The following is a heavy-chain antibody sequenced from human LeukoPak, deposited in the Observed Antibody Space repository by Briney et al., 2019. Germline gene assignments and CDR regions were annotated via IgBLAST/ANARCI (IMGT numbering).Heavy chain of an antibody. CDR3: AKEANPYGSGSYVGY. J-gene: IGHJ4*02. V-gene: IGHV3-30*02. D-gene: IGHD3-10*01. CDR1: GFTFSSYG. Sequence: GGSLRLSCAASGFTFSSYGMHWVRQAPGKGLEWVAFIRYDGSNKYYADSVKGRFTISRDNSKNTLYLQMNRLRAEDTAVYYCAKEANPYGSGSYVGYWGQGTLVTVSS. CDR2: IRYDGSNK.